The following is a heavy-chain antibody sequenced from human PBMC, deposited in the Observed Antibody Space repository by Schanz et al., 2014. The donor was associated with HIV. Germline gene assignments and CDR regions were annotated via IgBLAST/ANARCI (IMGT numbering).Heavy chain of an antibody. D-gene: IGHD3-22*01. CDR1: EGTFNSYA. V-gene: IGHV1-8*02. CDR2: MNPNSGNT. CDR3: ARGRREVTMIVVYWFDP. J-gene: IGHJ5*02. Sequence: QVQLVQSGAEVKKPGSSVKVSCKASEGTFNSYAINWVRQATGQGLEWMGWMNPNSGNTGYAQKFQGRVTMTRNTSIDTAYMELSSLTSEDTAVYYCARGRREVTMIVVYWFDPWGQGTLVTVSP.